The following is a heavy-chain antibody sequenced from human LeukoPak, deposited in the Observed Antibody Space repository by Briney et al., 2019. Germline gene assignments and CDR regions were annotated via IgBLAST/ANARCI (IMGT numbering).Heavy chain of an antibody. CDR3: AHFKRLIDFWSGYYLPYGMDV. Sequence: SETLSLTCAVYGGSFSNYYWSWIRQPPGKGLEWIGEINHSGSTNYNPSLKSRVTISVDTSKNQFSLKLSSVTAADTAVYYCAHFKRLIDFWSGYYLPYGMDVWGQGTTVTVSS. V-gene: IGHV4-34*01. J-gene: IGHJ6*02. D-gene: IGHD3-3*01. CDR1: GGSFSNYY. CDR2: INHSGST.